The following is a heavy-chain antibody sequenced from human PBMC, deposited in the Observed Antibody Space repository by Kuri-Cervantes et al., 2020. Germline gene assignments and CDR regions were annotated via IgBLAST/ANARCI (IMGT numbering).Heavy chain of an antibody. CDR1: GFTFSSYG. Sequence: GESLKISCAVSGFTFSSYGMHWVRQAPGKGLEWVAVIWYDGWNRYYADSVKGRFTISRDNSKNTLYLQMNSLRAEDTAVYYCARVKQLVNYFYFDYWGQGTLVTVSS. CDR3: ARVKQLVNYFYFDY. J-gene: IGHJ4*02. CDR2: IWYDGWNR. D-gene: IGHD6-13*01. V-gene: IGHV3-33*03.